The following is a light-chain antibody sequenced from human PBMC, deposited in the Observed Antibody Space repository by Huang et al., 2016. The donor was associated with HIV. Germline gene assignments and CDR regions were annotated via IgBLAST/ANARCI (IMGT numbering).Light chain of an antibody. V-gene: IGKV3-15*01. Sequence: EIVMTQSPVTLSMSPGERATLPCRASPRISSNLAWYQQRPDQAPRLLSYGASNRATGIPARFSGSGAGTEFTLTISSLQSEDFAIYYCQQYNKWPSFGQGTKLEIK. J-gene: IGKJ2*01. CDR2: GAS. CDR1: PRISSN. CDR3: QQYNKWPS.